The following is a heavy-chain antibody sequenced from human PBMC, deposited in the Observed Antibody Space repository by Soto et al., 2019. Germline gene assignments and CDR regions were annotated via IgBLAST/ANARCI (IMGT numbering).Heavy chain of an antibody. CDR1: GFAFNSHS. V-gene: IGHV3-21*01. CDR3: ARAPLLSSRHVNSLYYYGMDV. J-gene: IGHJ6*02. D-gene: IGHD3-16*02. Sequence: EVQLVESGGGLVKPGGSLRLSCAASGFAFNSHSMTWVRQAPGKGLEWVSSISISSGYIYYADSVRGRFTISRDNSKNSLSLEMNSLRVDDPAVYFCARAPLLSSRHVNSLYYYGMDVWGPGTTVTVAS. CDR2: ISISSGYI.